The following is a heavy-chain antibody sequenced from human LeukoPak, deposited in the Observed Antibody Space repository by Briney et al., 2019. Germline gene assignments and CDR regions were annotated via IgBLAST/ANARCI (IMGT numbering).Heavy chain of an antibody. CDR3: ARLSLKVLEWSPTKGKETHYFDY. CDR1: GGSISSSNW. J-gene: IGHJ4*02. Sequence: SGTLSLTCAVSGGSISSSNWWSWVRQPPGKGLEWIGEIYHSGNTNYNPSLKSRVTILEDKSKNHFSLKLSSVTAADTAVYYCARLSLKVLEWSPTKGKETHYFDYWGQGTLVTVSS. V-gene: IGHV4-4*02. CDR2: IYHSGNT. D-gene: IGHD3-3*01.